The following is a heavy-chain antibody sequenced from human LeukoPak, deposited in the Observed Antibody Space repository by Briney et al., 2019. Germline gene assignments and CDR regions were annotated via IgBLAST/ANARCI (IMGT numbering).Heavy chain of an antibody. V-gene: IGHV3-7*04. CDR2: IKQDGSKK. CDR1: GFTFSSYS. D-gene: IGHD5-24*01. J-gene: IGHJ4*02. CDR3: TRVGYIDEGIDY. Sequence: GGSLRLSCAASGFTFSSYSMKWARHAPGEGLEWVANIKQDGSKKSYVDSVKGRFTISRDNAKNSLYLQMNSLRAEDTAICYCTRVGYIDEGIDYWGQETLVTVS.